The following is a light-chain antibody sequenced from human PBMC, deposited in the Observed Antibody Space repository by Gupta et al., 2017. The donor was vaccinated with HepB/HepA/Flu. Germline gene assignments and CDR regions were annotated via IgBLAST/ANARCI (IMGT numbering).Light chain of an antibody. CDR2: DVS. V-gene: IGLV2-14*01. J-gene: IGLJ2*01. Sequence: QSALTQPASVSGSPGQSITLTCPGTSSDVGGYNYVSWYQQHPGKAPKLMIYDVSNRPSGVSNRVSGSKSGNTASLTISGLQAEDEADYYCSSYTSSSTLVFGGGTKLTVL. CDR3: SSYTSSSTLV. CDR1: SSDVGGYNY.